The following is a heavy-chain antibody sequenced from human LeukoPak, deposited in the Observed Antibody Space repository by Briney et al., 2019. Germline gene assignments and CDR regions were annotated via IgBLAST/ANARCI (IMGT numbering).Heavy chain of an antibody. CDR2: IIGRGGST. CDR3: ANPGHVDYDYVWGPYYYYYYYLDV. J-gene: IGHJ6*03. Sequence: GGSLTLSCAASGFTFSSYAMSWLRQAPGKGLEWVSAIIGRGGSTYYADSVKGRFTISRDKYKNKLYLQMNSLRAEDTDVYYCANPGHVDYDYVWGPYYYYYYYLDVWGKGTTVTVSS. CDR1: GFTFSSYA. V-gene: IGHV3-23*01. D-gene: IGHD3-16*01.